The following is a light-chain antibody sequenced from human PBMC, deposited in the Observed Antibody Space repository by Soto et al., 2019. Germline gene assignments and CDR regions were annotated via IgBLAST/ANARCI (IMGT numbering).Light chain of an antibody. Sequence: DIVMTQSPSTLSASPGDGATLSCRASQGIGNTLAWYQQKPGQAPRLLIYDTSIRATGVPARFSGSRSGADFTLTISSLQSEDFAVYYCQHYVSWPLTFGGGTKVDIK. CDR2: DTS. J-gene: IGKJ4*01. CDR3: QHYVSWPLT. CDR1: QGIGNT. V-gene: IGKV3-15*01.